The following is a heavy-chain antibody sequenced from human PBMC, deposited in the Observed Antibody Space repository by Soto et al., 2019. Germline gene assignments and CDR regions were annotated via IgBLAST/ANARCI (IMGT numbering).Heavy chain of an antibody. CDR3: AQYCSGGICYPSSCGY. V-gene: IGHV2-5*02. D-gene: IGHD2-15*01. J-gene: IGHJ4*02. CDR2: LYLDDDK. CDR1: GFSLSTSGVG. Sequence: QITLKESGPTLVNPTQPLTLTCTFSGFSLSTSGVGVGWIRQPPGKALEWLALLYLDDDKRYSPSLKSMLTITKDTPKNHVVLTMTNMDPVDTATYYCAQYCSGGICYPSSCGYWGQGTLVTVSS.